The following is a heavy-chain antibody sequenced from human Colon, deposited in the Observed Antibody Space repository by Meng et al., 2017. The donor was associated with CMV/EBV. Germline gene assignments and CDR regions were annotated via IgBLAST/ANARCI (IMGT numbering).Heavy chain of an antibody. D-gene: IGHD3-22*01. V-gene: IGHV4-30-4*08. CDR1: GDSINSGSYY. J-gene: IGHJ5*02. CDR3: GRGGDSRGGAWFDP. CDR2: IYYSGRA. Sequence: SETLSLTCTVSGDSINSGSYYWTWIRQPPGKGREWIGYIYYSGRAYYDPSLRSRRLIALDSSKNQFSLKLTSVTAADTAVYYCGRGGDSRGGAWFDPWGQGTLVTVSS.